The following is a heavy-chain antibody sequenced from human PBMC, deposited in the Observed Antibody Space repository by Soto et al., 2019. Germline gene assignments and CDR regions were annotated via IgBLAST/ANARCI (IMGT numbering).Heavy chain of an antibody. D-gene: IGHD7-27*01. Sequence: SETLSLTCAVSGYSISSGYYWGWIRQPPGKGLEWIGSIYHSGSTYYNPSLNSRVTISVDTSKNQFSLKLSSVTAADTAVYYCARESGTWGPTFDYWGQGTLVTVSS. CDR1: GYSISSGYY. J-gene: IGHJ4*02. V-gene: IGHV4-38-2*01. CDR2: IYHSGST. CDR3: ARESGTWGPTFDY.